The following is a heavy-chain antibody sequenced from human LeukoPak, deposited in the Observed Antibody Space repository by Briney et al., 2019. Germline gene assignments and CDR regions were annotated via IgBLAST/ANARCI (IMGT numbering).Heavy chain of an antibody. CDR1: GGSISSYY. CDR3: AIGSGYGPFDY. J-gene: IGHJ4*02. CDR2: IYYSGST. V-gene: IGHV4-59*01. Sequence: SEALSLTCTVSGGSISSYYWIWIRQPPGKGLEWIGYIYYSGSTNYNPSLKSRVPISVDTSKNQFSLKLSSVTAADTAVYYCAIGSGYGPFDYWGQGTLVTVSS. D-gene: IGHD3-22*01.